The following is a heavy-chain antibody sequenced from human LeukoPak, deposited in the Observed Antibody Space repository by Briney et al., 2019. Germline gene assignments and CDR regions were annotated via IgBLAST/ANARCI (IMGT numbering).Heavy chain of an antibody. CDR3: ARDHVVGATFWCFFDY. V-gene: IGHV3-30*04. D-gene: IGHD1-26*01. CDR2: ISYDGSNK. CDR1: GFTFSSYA. Sequence: GRSLRLSCAASGFTFSSYAMHWVRQAPSKGLEWVAVISYDGSNKYYADSVKGRFTISRDNSKNTLYLQMNSLRAEDTAVYYCARDHVVGATFWCFFDYWGQGTLVTVSS. J-gene: IGHJ4*02.